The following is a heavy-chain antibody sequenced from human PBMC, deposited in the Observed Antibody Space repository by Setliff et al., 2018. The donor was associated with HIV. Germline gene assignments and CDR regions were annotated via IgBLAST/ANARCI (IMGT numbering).Heavy chain of an antibody. V-gene: IGHV1-69*04. CDR3: ARDYYDSSGYIFFPGLPDY. Sequence: ASVKVSCKASGGPFTSSSIGWVRQAPGQGLEWMGRIIPILGVPRYAQKFQGRVTITRDMSTRTAYMELSSLRSEDTAVYYCARDYYDSSGYIFFPGLPDYWGQGTLVTVSS. J-gene: IGHJ4*02. CDR2: IIPILGVP. D-gene: IGHD3-22*01. CDR1: GGPFTSSS.